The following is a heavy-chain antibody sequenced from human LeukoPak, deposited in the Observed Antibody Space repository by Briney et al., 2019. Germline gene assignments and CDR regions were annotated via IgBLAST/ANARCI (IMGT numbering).Heavy chain of an antibody. D-gene: IGHD6-13*01. CDR1: GFTFSSYA. V-gene: IGHV3-30-3*01. CDR3: AREPGYSSSWYFGDAFDI. Sequence: PGGSLRLSCAASGFTFSSYAMHWVRQAPGKGLEWVAVISYDGSNKYYADSVKGRFTISRDNSKNTLYLQMNSLRAEGTAVYYCAREPGYSSSWYFGDAFDIWGQGTMVTVSS. J-gene: IGHJ3*02. CDR2: ISYDGSNK.